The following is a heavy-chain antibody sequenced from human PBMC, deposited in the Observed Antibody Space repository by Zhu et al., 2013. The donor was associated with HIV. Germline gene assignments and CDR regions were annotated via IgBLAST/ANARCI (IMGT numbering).Heavy chain of an antibody. CDR3: ARVWQQLYGEFDY. J-gene: IGHJ4*02. Sequence: QVQLVQSGAEMKSPGASVRISCRASGYIFINYYLHWVRQAPGQGPESMGWINPRNGDTKYAPNFQGRVTMTRDTSISTAYMELSRLRSDDTAVYYCARVWQQLYGEFDYWGQGTLVTVSS. D-gene: IGHD6-13*01. V-gene: IGHV1-2*07. CDR1: GYIFINYY. CDR2: INPRNGDT.